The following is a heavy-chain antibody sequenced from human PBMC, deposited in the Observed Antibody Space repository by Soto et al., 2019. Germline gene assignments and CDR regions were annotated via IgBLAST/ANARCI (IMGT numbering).Heavy chain of an antibody. D-gene: IGHD5-12*01. CDR2: IYSGGST. V-gene: IGHV3-53*04. Sequence: GGSLRLSCAASGFTVSSNYMSRVRQAPGKGLEWVSVIYSGGSTYYADSVKGRFTISRHNSKNTLYLQMNSLRAEDTAVYYCARDRRDGYNYYYYGMDVWGQGTTVTVSS. J-gene: IGHJ6*02. CDR3: ARDRRDGYNYYYYGMDV. CDR1: GFTVSSNY.